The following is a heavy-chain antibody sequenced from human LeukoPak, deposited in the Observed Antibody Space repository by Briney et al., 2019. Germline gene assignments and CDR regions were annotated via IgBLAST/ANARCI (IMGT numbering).Heavy chain of an antibody. Sequence: GSLRLSCRGYGFTFGDHAMSWVRQAPGKGLEWVGFIGSKAYRGTTEYAASVKGRFTISRDDSTSIAYLQMNSLRIEDTAVYYCARGPIQLWIHNAMDVWGQGTTVTVSS. D-gene: IGHD5-18*01. J-gene: IGHJ6*02. CDR3: ARGPIQLWIHNAMDV. CDR1: GFTFGDHA. CDR2: IGSKAYRGTT. V-gene: IGHV3-49*04.